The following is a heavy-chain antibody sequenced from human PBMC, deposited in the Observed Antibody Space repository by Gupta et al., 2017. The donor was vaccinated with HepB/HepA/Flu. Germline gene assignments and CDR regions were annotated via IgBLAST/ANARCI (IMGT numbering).Heavy chain of an antibody. D-gene: IGHD2-2*02. J-gene: IGHJ3*02. CDR1: GFTFSTYS. V-gene: IGHV3-21*01. Sequence: EVQLVESGGGLVKTGRSLRLACEASGFTFSTYSMNWVRQAPGKGLEWVSSISLTNHIYYADSLKGRFTISRDNAKNSLYLQMNRLRAEDTAVYYCAREDTSDAFDIWGQGTLVTVSS. CDR3: AREDTSDAFDI. CDR2: ISLTNHI.